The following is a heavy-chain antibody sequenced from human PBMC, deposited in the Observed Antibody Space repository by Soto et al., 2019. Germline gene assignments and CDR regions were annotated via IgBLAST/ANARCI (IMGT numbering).Heavy chain of an antibody. CDR1: GYTFTSYD. J-gene: IGHJ6*02. CDR3: AREHGCSSTSCYYYYYGMDV. D-gene: IGHD2-2*01. CDR2: MNPNSGNT. V-gene: IGHV1-8*01. Sequence: ASVKVSCKASGYTFTSYDINWVRQATGQGLEWMGWMNPNSGNTGYAQKFQGRVTMTRNTSISTAYMELSSLRSEDTAVYYCAREHGCSSTSCYYYYYGMDVWGQGTTVAVSS.